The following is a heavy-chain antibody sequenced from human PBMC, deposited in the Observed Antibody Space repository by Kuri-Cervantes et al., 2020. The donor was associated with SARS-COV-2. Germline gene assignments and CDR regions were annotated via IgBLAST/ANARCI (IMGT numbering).Heavy chain of an antibody. J-gene: IGHJ4*02. CDR3: AKVESETFFDY. D-gene: IGHD3-3*01. CDR1: GYSVSSGHNY. Sequence: LRLSGAVSGYSVSSGHNYWSWSRKPAGKGLEWIGRIYTSGTTNYNPSLKRRVTISIDKAKNQFSLGLTSVTAADTAIYYCAKVESETFFDYWGQGTQVTVSS. CDR2: IYTSGTT. V-gene: IGHV4-61*02.